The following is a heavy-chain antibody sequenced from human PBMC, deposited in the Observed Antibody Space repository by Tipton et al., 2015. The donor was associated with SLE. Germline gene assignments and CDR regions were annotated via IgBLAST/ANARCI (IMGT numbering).Heavy chain of an antibody. CDR3: AKGSGYSRSHGDYYMDV. CDR1: GFTFSSYG. J-gene: IGHJ6*03. V-gene: IGHV3-23*01. CDR2: ISGGGGSS. D-gene: IGHD6-13*01. Sequence: SLRLSCAASGFTFSSYGMHWVRQAPGKGLEWVSVISGGGGSSSYADSVKGRFTISRDNSRNTLYLQMNSLRAEDTAVYYCAKGSGYSRSHGDYYMDVWGKGTMVTVSS.